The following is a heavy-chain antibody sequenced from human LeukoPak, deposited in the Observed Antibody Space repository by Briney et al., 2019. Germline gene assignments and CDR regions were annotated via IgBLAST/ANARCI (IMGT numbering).Heavy chain of an antibody. V-gene: IGHV3-48*03. Sequence: TGGSLRLSCAASGFTFSSYEMNWVRQAPGKGLEWVSYISSSGSTIYYADSVKGRFTTSRDNAKNSLYLQMNSLRAEDTAVYYCASPLQGVDYWGQGTLVTVSS. J-gene: IGHJ4*02. CDR3: ASPLQGVDY. CDR1: GFTFSSYE. D-gene: IGHD4-11*01. CDR2: ISSSGSTI.